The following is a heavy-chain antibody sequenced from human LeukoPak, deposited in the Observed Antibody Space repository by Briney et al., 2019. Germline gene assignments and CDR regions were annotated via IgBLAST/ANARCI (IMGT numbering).Heavy chain of an antibody. J-gene: IGHJ3*02. V-gene: IGHV4-59*01. CDR1: GGSISSYF. D-gene: IGHD3-16*01. CDR3: ARVLDLSRRGLDAFDI. Sequence: SETLSLTCTVSGGSISSYFWSWIRQPPGKGLEWIGYVYYSGSTNYNPSLKSRVTISVDTSKKQFSLKLSSATAADTAVYYCARVLDLSRRGLDAFDIRGQGTMVTVSS. CDR2: VYYSGST.